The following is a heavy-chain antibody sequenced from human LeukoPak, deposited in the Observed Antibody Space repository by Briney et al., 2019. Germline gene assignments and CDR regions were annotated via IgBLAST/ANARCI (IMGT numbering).Heavy chain of an antibody. CDR3: ARTAGYDNEPGPPDI. CDR2: ISSSSSYI. D-gene: IGHD5-12*01. CDR1: GFTFSSYS. V-gene: IGHV3-21*01. J-gene: IGHJ4*02. Sequence: PGGSLRLSCAASGFTFSSYSMNWVRQAPGKGLEWVSSISSSSSYIYYADSVKGRFTISRDNAKNSLYLQMNSLRAEDTAVYYCARTAGYDNEPGPPDIWGQGTLVTVSS.